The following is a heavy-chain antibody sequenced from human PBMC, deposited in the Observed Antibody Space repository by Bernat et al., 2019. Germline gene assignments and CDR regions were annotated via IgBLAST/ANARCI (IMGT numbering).Heavy chain of an antibody. CDR1: GGTFSSYA. D-gene: IGHD3-10*01. CDR3: ARGRMVRGVTEVPDSFDY. Sequence: QVQLVQSGAEVKKPGSSVKVSCKASGGTFSSYAISWVRQAPGQGLEWMGGIIPIFGTANYAQKFQGRVTITADESTSTAYMELSSLRSEDTAVYYCARGRMVRGVTEVPDSFDYWGQGTLVTVSS. J-gene: IGHJ4*02. V-gene: IGHV1-69*01. CDR2: IIPIFGTA.